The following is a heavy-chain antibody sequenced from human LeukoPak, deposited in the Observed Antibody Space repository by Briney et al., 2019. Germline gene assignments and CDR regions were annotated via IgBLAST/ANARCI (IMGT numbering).Heavy chain of an antibody. D-gene: IGHD3-10*01. V-gene: IGHV3-53*01. Sequence: PGGSLRLSCAASGFTVSSNYMSWVRQAPGKGLEWVSGIYSGGSTYYADSENGRYTISRNKSKNTLYLQINHLRAEETAVYDCAYGPSFDPWGQGTLVTVSS. CDR3: AYGPSFDP. J-gene: IGHJ5*02. CDR1: GFTVSSNY. CDR2: IYSGGST.